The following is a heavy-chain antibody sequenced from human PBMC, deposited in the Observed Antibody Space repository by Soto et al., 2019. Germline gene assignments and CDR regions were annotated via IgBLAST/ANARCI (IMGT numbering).Heavy chain of an antibody. CDR2: IYYSGST. Sequence: QVQLQESGPGLVKPSQTLSLTCTVSGGSISSGGYYWSWIRQHPGKGLEWIGYIYYSGSTYYNPSLKSRVTISVDTSKNQFSLKLSSVTAADTAVYYCARAGYDRATWEWGGWFDPWGQGTLVTVSS. D-gene: IGHD3-22*01. CDR1: GGSISSGGYY. J-gene: IGHJ5*02. CDR3: ARAGYDRATWEWGGWFDP. V-gene: IGHV4-31*03.